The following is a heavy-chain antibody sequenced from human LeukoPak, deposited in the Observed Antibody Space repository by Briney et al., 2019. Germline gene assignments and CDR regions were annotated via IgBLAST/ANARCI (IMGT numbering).Heavy chain of an antibody. Sequence: PSETLPLTCAVSGGSISSSNWWSWVRQPPGKGLEWIGEIYHSGSTNYNPSLKSRVTISVDKSKNQFSLKLSSVTAADTAVYYCAREERGSYERGAFDIWGQGTMVTVSS. J-gene: IGHJ3*02. CDR1: GGSISSSNW. V-gene: IGHV4-4*02. CDR2: IYHSGST. D-gene: IGHD1-26*01. CDR3: AREERGSYERGAFDI.